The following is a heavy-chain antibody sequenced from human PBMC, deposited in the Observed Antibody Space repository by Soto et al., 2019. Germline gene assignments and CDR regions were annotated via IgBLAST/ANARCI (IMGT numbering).Heavy chain of an antibody. V-gene: IGHV4-30-4*01. Sequence: QVQLQESGPGLVKPSQTLSLTCTVSGDSITSGDYFWSWVRLPPGKGPEWIGYIYHSGGTDYNPALARRVTISVDTSKNQFSLTLTSVTAADTAVYFCAREVKDYPNWYLDLWGRGTQVTVSS. CDR2: IYHSGGT. D-gene: IGHD4-17*01. J-gene: IGHJ2*01. CDR1: GDSITSGDYF. CDR3: AREVKDYPNWYLDL.